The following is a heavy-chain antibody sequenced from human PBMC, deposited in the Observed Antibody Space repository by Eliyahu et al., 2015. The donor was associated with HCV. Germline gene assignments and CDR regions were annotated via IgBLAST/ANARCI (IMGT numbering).Heavy chain of an antibody. V-gene: IGHV3-9*01. J-gene: IGHJ6*02. Sequence: EQLVESGGGLVQPGRSLRLSCAGSGFSFGDYTMHWVRQAPGKGLEWVSSLGWNSGTVGYADSVKGRFTISRDNARNSLYLQMNNLRPEDTALCYCAKEVSPFCSGGSCFGMDVWGQGTSVTVSS. D-gene: IGHD2-15*01. CDR3: AKEVSPFCSGGSCFGMDV. CDR2: LGWNSGTV. CDR1: GFSFGDYT.